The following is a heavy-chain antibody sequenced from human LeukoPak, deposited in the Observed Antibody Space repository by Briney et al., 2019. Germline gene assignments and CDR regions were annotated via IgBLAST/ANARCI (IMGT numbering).Heavy chain of an antibody. CDR1: GGSVSSYY. CDR2: IHYSGTT. V-gene: IGHV4-59*02. CDR3: ARRHYDFWSGYYPYYFDY. J-gene: IGHJ4*02. Sequence: SETLSLTCTVSGGSVSSYYWSWIRQPPGKGLEWIGYIHYSGTTNSNPSLKSRVTISVDTSKNQFSLKLSSVTAADTAVYYCARRHYDFWSGYYPYYFDYWGQGTLVTVSS. D-gene: IGHD3-3*01.